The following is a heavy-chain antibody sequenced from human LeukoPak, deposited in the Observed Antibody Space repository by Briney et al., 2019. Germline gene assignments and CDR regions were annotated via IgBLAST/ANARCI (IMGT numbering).Heavy chain of an antibody. CDR1: GGSISSHY. J-gene: IGHJ5*02. V-gene: IGHV4-59*11. Sequence: SETLSLTCTVSGGSISSHYWSWIRQPPGKGLEWIGYIYYSGSTNYNPSLKSRVTISIDTSKNQSSLKLSSVTAADTAVYYCARDPSPAGNNWFDPWGQGTLVTVSS. CDR3: ARDPSPAGNNWFDP. D-gene: IGHD3-10*01. CDR2: IYYSGST.